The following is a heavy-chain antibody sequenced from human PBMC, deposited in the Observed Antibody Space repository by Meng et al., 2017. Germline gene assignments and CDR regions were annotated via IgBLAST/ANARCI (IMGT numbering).Heavy chain of an antibody. CDR3: ARDASIAADSVQFDP. CDR1: GFTFDDYG. Sequence: EVELGGSGGGVVRPGGSLRLSCAASGFTFDDYGMSWVRQAPGKGLEWVSGINWNGGSTGYADSVKGRFTISRDNAKNSLYLQMNSLRAEDTALYHCARDASIAADSVQFDPWGQGTLVTVSS. CDR2: INWNGGST. V-gene: IGHV3-20*01. D-gene: IGHD6-25*01. J-gene: IGHJ5*02.